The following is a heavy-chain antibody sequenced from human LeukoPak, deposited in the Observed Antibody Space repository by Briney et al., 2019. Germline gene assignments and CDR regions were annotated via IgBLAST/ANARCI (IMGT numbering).Heavy chain of an antibody. V-gene: IGHV3-9*01. J-gene: IGHJ4*02. CDR1: GFTFHDHS. Sequence: GGSLRLSCAASGFTFHDHSMHWVRRAPGKGLEWVSGISWSGSYIGYAESVKGQFTISRDNAKNSLFLQMNSLRADDTALYYCAKDFLKYYGSGGLDYWGQGILVTVHS. CDR2: ISWSGSYI. CDR3: AKDFLKYYGSGGLDY. D-gene: IGHD3-10*01.